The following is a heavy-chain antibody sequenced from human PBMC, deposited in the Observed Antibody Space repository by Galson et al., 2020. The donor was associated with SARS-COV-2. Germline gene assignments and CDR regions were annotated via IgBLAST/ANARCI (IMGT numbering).Heavy chain of an antibody. CDR3: ARGLYPGSGWVVDY. CDR1: GGSISSYN. D-gene: IGHD6-19*01. J-gene: IGHJ4*02. CDR2: IYTSGST. V-gene: IGHV4-4*07. Sequence: SETLSLTCTVSGGSISSYNWSWLRQPAGKGLEWIGRIYTSGSTNYNPSLKSRVTRSVDTSKNQFSLKLSSVTAADTAVYYCARGLYPGSGWVVDYWGQGSLVTVSS.